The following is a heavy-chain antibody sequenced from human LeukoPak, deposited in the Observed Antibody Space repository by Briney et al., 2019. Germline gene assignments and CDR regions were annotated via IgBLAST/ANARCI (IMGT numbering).Heavy chain of an antibody. Sequence: PGGSLRLSCAASGFTFSSYGMHWVRQAPGKGLEWVAVISYDGSNKYYADSVKGRFTISRDNSKNTLYLQMNSLRAEDTAVYYCAKGLGYCSGGSCYWAFDIWGQGTMVTVSS. CDR2: ISYDGSNK. CDR1: GFTFSSYG. V-gene: IGHV3-30*18. CDR3: AKGLGYCSGGSCYWAFDI. D-gene: IGHD2-15*01. J-gene: IGHJ3*02.